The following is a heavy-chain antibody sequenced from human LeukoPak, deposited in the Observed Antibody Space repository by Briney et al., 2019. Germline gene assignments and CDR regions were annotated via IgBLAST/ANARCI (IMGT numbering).Heavy chain of an antibody. V-gene: IGHV3-30*18. CDR3: ANGGILTGYYGPFDY. J-gene: IGHJ4*02. D-gene: IGHD3-9*01. Sequence: PGRSLRLSCAASGSTFSSYGMHWVRQAPGKGLEWVAVISYDGSNKYYADSVKGRFTISRDNSKNTLYLQMNSLRAEDTAVYYCANGGILTGYYGPFDYWGQGTLVTVSS. CDR2: ISYDGSNK. CDR1: GSTFSSYG.